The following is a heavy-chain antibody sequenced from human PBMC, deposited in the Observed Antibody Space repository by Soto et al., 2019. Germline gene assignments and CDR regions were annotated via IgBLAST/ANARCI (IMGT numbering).Heavy chain of an antibody. Sequence: ASETLSLTCAVYGGSFSGYYWRWIRQPPGKGLEWIGEINHSGSTNYNPSLKSRVTISVDTSKNQFSLKLSSVTAADTAVYYCARYGAKYDILTGYYVLFDPWGQGTLVTV. V-gene: IGHV4-34*01. CDR1: GGSFSGYY. D-gene: IGHD3-9*01. CDR2: INHSGST. CDR3: ARYGAKYDILTGYYVLFDP. J-gene: IGHJ5*02.